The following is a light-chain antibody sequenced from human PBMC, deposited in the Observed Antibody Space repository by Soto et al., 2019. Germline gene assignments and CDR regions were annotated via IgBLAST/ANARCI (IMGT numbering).Light chain of an antibody. V-gene: IGLV4-60*03. CDR3: ETWNSATLV. CDR1: SGHSAYI. CDR2: VERTGTY. J-gene: IGLJ3*02. Sequence: QAVVTQASSASASLGSSVKLACTLSSGHSAYIIAWQQQQPGKAPRYLMKVERTGTYNKGSGVPDRFSGSSSGADRYLTISNLQPEDEADYYCETWNSATLVFGGGTQLTVL.